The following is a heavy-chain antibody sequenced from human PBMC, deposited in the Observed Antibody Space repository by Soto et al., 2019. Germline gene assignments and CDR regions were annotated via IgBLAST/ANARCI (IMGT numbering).Heavy chain of an antibody. CDR1: GFTFNGYW. J-gene: IGHJ4*02. D-gene: IGHD5-12*01. CDR3: ARGRGYSDYYFDY. V-gene: IGHV3-7*03. CDR2: IKQDGSEK. Sequence: EVQLVESGGGLVQPGGSLRLSCAASGFTFNGYWMSWVRQPPGKGLEWVANIKQDGSEKYYVDSVKGRFTISRDNAKNSLFLQTNSLRDEDPAVYYCARGRGYSDYYFDYWGQGTLVTVSS.